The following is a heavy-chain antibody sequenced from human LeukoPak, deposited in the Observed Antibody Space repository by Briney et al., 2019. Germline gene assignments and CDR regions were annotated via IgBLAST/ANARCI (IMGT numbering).Heavy chain of an antibody. J-gene: IGHJ3*02. D-gene: IGHD2-8*01. CDR3: ARGYCPDAICYPNDAFDI. CDR1: GFTFNTYA. CDR2: ISTNGGRA. Sequence: GGSLRLSCAGSGFTFNTYALHWVRQAPGKRLEYGSSISTNGGRAYYANSVKGRFTISRDNSRNTLHLQMGSLRAEDTAVYYCARGYCPDAICYPNDAFDIWGQGTMVAVSS. V-gene: IGHV3-64*01.